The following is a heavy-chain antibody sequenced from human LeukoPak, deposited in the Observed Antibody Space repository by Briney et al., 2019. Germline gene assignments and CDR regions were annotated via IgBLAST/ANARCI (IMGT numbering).Heavy chain of an antibody. CDR2: ISYDGTNI. J-gene: IGHJ6*02. CDR3: ARDHITLVRGVIYYYYGVDV. CDR1: GFTFGTYS. D-gene: IGHD3-10*01. Sequence: GRSLRLSCAASGFTFGTYSMHWVRQAPGKGLEWVAVISYDGTNIYYADSVKGRFTISRDNSKNTLSLQMNSLRAEDTAVYYCARDHITLVRGVIYYYYGVDVWGQGTTATVSS. V-gene: IGHV3-30*01.